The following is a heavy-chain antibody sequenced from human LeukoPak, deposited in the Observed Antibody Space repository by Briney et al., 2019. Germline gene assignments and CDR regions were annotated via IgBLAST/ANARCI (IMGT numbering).Heavy chain of an antibody. V-gene: IGHV1-69*06. CDR1: GGTFSSYA. CDR3: ATSVNELIAVGGY. CDR2: IIPIFGTA. Sequence: GASVKVSCKASGGTFSSYAISWVRQAPGQGLEWMGGIIPIFGTANYAQKFQGRVTMTEDTSTDTAYMELSSLRSEDTAVYYCATSVNELIAVGGYWGQGTLVTVSS. J-gene: IGHJ4*02. D-gene: IGHD6-19*01.